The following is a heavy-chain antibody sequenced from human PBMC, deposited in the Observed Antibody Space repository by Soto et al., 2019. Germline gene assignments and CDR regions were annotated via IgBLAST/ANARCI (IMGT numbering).Heavy chain of an antibody. CDR1: GASICSTNYD. V-gene: IGHV4-39*07. J-gene: IGHJ4*02. CDR2: INHSGST. D-gene: IGHD6-6*01. Sequence: SETLSLTCTVSGASICSTNYDWSWIRQPPGKGLEWIGEINHSGSTNYNPSLKSRVTISVDTSKNQFSLKLSSVTAADMAVYYCARAGIEYSSSSHYFDYWGQGTLVTVSS. CDR3: ARAGIEYSSSSHYFDY.